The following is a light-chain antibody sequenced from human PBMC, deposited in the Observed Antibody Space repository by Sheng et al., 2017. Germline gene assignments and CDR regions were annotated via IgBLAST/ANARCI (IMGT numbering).Light chain of an antibody. CDR3: QQYYSFPRT. V-gene: IGKV4-1*01. Sequence: DIVMTQSPDSLAVSLGERATINCKSSQSVLYSGNNKNYLGWYQQKAGQPPRLLIYWASTRESGVPDRFSGSGSGTDFSLTITSLQAEDVAVYYCQQYYSFPRTFGQGTKLEIK. CDR2: WAS. J-gene: IGKJ2*01. CDR1: QSVLYSGNNKNY.